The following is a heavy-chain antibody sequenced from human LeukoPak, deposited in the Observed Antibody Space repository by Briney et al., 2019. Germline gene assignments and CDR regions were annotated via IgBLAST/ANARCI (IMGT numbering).Heavy chain of an antibody. Sequence: SVKVSCKASGGTFSSYAISWVRQAPGQGLEWMGGIIPIFGTANYTQKFQGRVTITTDESTSTAYMELSSLRSEDTAVYYCASWLYYDILTGYYSEDAFDIWGQGTMVTVSS. V-gene: IGHV1-69*05. D-gene: IGHD3-9*01. CDR2: IIPIFGTA. J-gene: IGHJ3*02. CDR1: GGTFSSYA. CDR3: ASWLYYDILTGYYSEDAFDI.